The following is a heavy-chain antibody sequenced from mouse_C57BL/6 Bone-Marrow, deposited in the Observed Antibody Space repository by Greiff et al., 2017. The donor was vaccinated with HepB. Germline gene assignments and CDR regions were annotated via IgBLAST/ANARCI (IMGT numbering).Heavy chain of an antibody. CDR3: ARERDYGSRGPFAY. V-gene: IGHV1-61*01. CDR1: GYTFTSYW. D-gene: IGHD1-1*01. J-gene: IGHJ3*01. Sequence: QVQLQQPGAELVRPGSSVKLSCKASGYTFTSYWMDWVKQRPGQGLEWIGNIYPSDSETHYNQKFKDKATLTVDKSSSTAYMQLSSLTSEDSAVYYCARERDYGSRGPFAYWGQGTLVTVSA. CDR2: IYPSDSET.